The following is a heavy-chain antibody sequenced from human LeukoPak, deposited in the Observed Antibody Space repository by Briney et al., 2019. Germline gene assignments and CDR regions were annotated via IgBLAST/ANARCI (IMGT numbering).Heavy chain of an antibody. Sequence: PSETLSLTCTVSSGSISSYYWSWIRQPPGKGLEWIGYIYYSGSTNYNPSLKSRVTISVDTSKNQFSLKLSSVTAADTAVYYCARDRDGFYGMDVWGQGTTVTVSS. J-gene: IGHJ6*02. CDR1: SGSISSYY. V-gene: IGHV4-59*01. CDR3: ARDRDGFYGMDV. CDR2: IYYSGST. D-gene: IGHD3-10*01.